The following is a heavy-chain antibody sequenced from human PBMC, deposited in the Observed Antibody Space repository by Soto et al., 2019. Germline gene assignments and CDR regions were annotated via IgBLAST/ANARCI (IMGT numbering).Heavy chain of an antibody. CDR3: ARGVPAAISIGAFDI. Sequence: PSETLSLTCTVSGGSISSSSYYWGWIRQPPGKGLEWIGSIYYSGSSYYNPSLKSRVTISVDTSKNQFSLKLSSVTAADTAVYYCARGVPAAISIGAFDIWGQGTMVT. CDR1: GGSISSSSYY. V-gene: IGHV4-39*07. CDR2: IYYSGSS. J-gene: IGHJ3*02. D-gene: IGHD2-2*02.